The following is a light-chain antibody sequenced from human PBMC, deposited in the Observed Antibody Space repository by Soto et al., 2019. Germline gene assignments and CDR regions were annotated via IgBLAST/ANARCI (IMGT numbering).Light chain of an antibody. J-gene: IGKJ2*01. CDR3: QQYDSYSYT. CDR1: QTIGNW. V-gene: IGKV1-5*01. Sequence: IQMTQSPSTLSASVGDRVTITCRASQTIGNWLAWYQQKTGKAPKLLIYDASSMERGVPSRFSGSRSGTEFTLTISSLPPDDFATYYCQQYDSYSYTFGQGTKLEIK. CDR2: DAS.